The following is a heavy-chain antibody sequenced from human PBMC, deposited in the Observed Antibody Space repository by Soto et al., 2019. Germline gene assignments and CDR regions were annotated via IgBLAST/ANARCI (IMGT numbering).Heavy chain of an antibody. CDR2: IHHSGNT. CDR1: GDFMNSADHS. D-gene: IGHD3-22*01. CDR3: ARQVVVTSYYFDY. J-gene: IGHJ4*02. V-gene: IGHV4-30-2*01. Sequence: SETLSLTCAVSGDFMNSADHSWAWIRQPPGKGLQWIGYIHHSGNTYSNPALRSRLTMSVDRSKNQFSLKLTSVTATDTAIYYCARQVVVTSYYFDYWGPGTLVTVSS.